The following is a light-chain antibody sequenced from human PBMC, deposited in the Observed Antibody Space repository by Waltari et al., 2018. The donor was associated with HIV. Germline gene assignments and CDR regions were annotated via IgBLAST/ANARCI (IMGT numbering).Light chain of an antibody. CDR3: ATWDDSLSGWV. V-gene: IGLV1-47*01. J-gene: IGLJ3*02. CDR2: RND. Sequence: QSVLTQPPSASGTPGQRVTISCSGSRSNIGKNFIYWYQQFPGTAPKLLNYRNDQRPSGVTDRFSGSKSGTSASLAISGLRSDDEADYYCATWDDSLSGWVFGGGTKLTVL. CDR1: RSNIGKNF.